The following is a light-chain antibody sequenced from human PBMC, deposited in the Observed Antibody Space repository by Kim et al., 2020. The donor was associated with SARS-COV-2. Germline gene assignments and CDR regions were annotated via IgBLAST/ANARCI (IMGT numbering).Light chain of an antibody. Sequence: SYELTQPRSVSVTPGETATITCEGYNVGSESVHWYQQKPGQAPLLVIYYNGDRPSGIPARFSGSNPGGTATLTISGVEAGDEADYFCQVWDSDSDHFVFGSGTQVTVL. V-gene: IGLV3-21*01. CDR3: QVWDSDSDHFV. J-gene: IGLJ1*01. CDR2: YNG. CDR1: NVGSES.